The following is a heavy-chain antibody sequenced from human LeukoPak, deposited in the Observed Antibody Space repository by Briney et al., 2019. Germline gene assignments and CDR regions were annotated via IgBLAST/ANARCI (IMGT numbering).Heavy chain of an antibody. D-gene: IGHD6-19*01. CDR2: IYSGGST. V-gene: IGHV3-53*01. CDR3: ARDRVSAVAGTTHHWYFDL. Sequence: GGSLRLSCAASGFTVSSNYMSWVRQAPGKGLEWVSVIYSGGSTYYAGSVKGRFTISRDNSKNTLYLQMNSLRAEDTAVYYCARDRVSAVAGTTHHWYFDLWGRGTLVTVSS. CDR1: GFTVSSNY. J-gene: IGHJ2*01.